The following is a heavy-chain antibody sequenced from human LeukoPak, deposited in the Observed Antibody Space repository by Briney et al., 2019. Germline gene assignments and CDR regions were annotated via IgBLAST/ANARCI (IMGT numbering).Heavy chain of an antibody. CDR1: GVTFSNAW. J-gene: IGHJ4*02. CDR3: TAGPYDYGSGTYYH. Sequence: TGGSLRLSCAASGVTFSNAWMSWVRQAPGKGLEWVGRIKSKTDGGTTDYAAPVKGRFTISRDDSKNTLYVQMNSLKTEDTAVYYCTAGPYDYGSGTYYHWGQGTLVTVSS. CDR2: IKSKTDGGTT. D-gene: IGHD3-10*01. V-gene: IGHV3-15*01.